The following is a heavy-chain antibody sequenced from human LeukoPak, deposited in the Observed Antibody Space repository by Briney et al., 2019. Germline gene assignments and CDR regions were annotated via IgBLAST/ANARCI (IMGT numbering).Heavy chain of an antibody. CDR1: GFSLSTYG. D-gene: IGHD3-3*01. CDR2: ISYDGSNQ. CDR3: AKGDFWNGLGEYFLY. Sequence: PGRSLRLSCAASGFSLSTYGMFWVRQAPGKGLEWVGVISYDGSNQYYADSVKGRFTISRDNSKNTLYLQMDSLRAEDTAVYYCAKGDFWNGLGEYFLYWGQGILVTVSS. V-gene: IGHV3-33*05. J-gene: IGHJ1*01.